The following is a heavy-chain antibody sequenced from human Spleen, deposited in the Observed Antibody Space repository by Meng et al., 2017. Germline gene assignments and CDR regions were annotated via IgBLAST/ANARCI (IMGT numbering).Heavy chain of an antibody. CDR3: AKDVSWGSGLDG. CDR2: VSWNSGSI. J-gene: IGHJ4*02. V-gene: IGHV3-9*01. D-gene: IGHD7-27*01. CDR1: GFTFSSYW. Sequence: GGSLRLSCVASGFTFSSYWMHWVRQAPGKGLEWVSGVSWNSGSIAYADSVKGRFTISRDNARNSLDLQMNSLRAEDTALYYCAKDVSWGSGLDGWGQGTLVTVSS.